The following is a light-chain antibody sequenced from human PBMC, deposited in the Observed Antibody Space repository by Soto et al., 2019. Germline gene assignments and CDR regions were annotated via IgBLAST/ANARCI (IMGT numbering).Light chain of an antibody. Sequence: LTQPASLSGSPGQSITISCTGTSSDLGAYDYVSWFQQHPGKAPKLMISEVNNRPSEVSNRFSGSKSGNTAYLTISGLQVEDDADYFCFSFTTTSTHVFGTGTKVTVL. CDR1: SSDLGAYDY. J-gene: IGLJ1*01. V-gene: IGLV2-14*01. CDR3: FSFTTTSTHV. CDR2: EVN.